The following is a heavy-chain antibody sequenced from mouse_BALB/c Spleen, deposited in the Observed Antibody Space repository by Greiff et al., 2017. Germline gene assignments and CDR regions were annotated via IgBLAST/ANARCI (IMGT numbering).Heavy chain of an antibody. V-gene: IGHV5-4*02. CDR1: GFTFSDYY. J-gene: IGHJ3*01. D-gene: IGHD1-2*01. CDR3: ARDGYATAPPFAY. CDR2: ISDGGSYT. Sequence: EVKVVESGGGLVKPGGSLKLSCAASGFTFSDYYMYWVRQTPEKRLEWVATISDGGSYTYYPDSVKGRFTISRDNAKNNLYLQMSSLKSEDTAMYYCARDGYATAPPFAYWGQGTLVTVSA.